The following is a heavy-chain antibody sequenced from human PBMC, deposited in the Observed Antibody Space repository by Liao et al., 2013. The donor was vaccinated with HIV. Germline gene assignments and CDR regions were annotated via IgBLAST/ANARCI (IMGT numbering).Heavy chain of an antibody. V-gene: IGHV4-39*07. CDR1: GGSISSSSYY. CDR2: IYYSGST. Sequence: QLQLQESGPGLVKPSETLSLTCTVSGGSISSSSYYWGWIRQPPGKGLEWIGSIYYSGSTYYNPSLKSRVTISVDTSKNQFSLKLSSVTAADTAVYYCARGYDVVVSAAMQMDVWGKGTTVTVSS. J-gene: IGHJ6*04. D-gene: IGHD2-2*01. CDR3: ARGYDVVVSAAMQMDV.